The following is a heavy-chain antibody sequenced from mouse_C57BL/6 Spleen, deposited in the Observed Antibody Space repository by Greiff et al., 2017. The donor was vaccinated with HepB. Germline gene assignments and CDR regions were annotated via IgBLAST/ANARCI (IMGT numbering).Heavy chain of an antibody. D-gene: IGHD4-1*01. CDR2: IYPGDGDT. CDR3: ASGGLGRVRAMDY. Sequence: QVQLQQSGAELVKPGASVKISCKASGYAFSSYWMNWVKQRPGKGLEWIGQIYPGDGDTNYNGKFKGKATLTADKSSSTAYMQLSSLTSEDSAVYFCASGGLGRVRAMDYWGQGTSVTVSS. CDR1: GYAFSSYW. V-gene: IGHV1-80*01. J-gene: IGHJ4*01.